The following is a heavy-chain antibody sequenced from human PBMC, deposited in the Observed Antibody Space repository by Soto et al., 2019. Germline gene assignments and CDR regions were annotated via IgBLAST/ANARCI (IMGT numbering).Heavy chain of an antibody. V-gene: IGHV1-69*01. CDR2: IIPIFGTA. Sequence: XVSCXASGGTFSSYAISWVRQAPGQGLEWMGGIIPIFGTANYAQKFQGRVTITADESTSTAYMELSSLRSEDTAVYYCASLNWNHDYWGQGTLVTVSS. CDR3: ASLNWNHDY. CDR1: GGTFSSYA. J-gene: IGHJ4*02. D-gene: IGHD1-20*01.